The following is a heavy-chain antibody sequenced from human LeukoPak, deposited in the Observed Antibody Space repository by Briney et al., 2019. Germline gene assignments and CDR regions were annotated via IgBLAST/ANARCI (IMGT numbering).Heavy chain of an antibody. V-gene: IGHV3-7*01. CDR1: GFTFSSYW. D-gene: IGHD1-26*01. Sequence: GGSLRLSCVALGFTFSSYWTSWVRRAPGKGLEWVANIKEDGSEEYYVDSVKGRFTISRDNAQSSLFLQMNSRRDEDAAVYCCASMWEGGYWGQGTLVTVSS. J-gene: IGHJ4*02. CDR2: IKEDGSEE. CDR3: ASMWEGGY.